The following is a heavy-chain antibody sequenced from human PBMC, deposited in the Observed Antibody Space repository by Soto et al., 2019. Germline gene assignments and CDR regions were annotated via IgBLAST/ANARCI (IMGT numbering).Heavy chain of an antibody. CDR2: FDPDEAET. CDR3: TTYHGDYNFDH. V-gene: IGHV1-24*01. Sequence: VQLVQSGAEVKKPGASVKVSCKVSGYTLNEVAMHWVRQAPGKGLEWRGGFDPDEAETIYAQHFQGRVTMTEDTSTDTVYMELSSLRSEDTALYFCTTYHGDYNFDHWGQGTLVTVSS. CDR1: GYTLNEVA. D-gene: IGHD4-17*01. J-gene: IGHJ5*02.